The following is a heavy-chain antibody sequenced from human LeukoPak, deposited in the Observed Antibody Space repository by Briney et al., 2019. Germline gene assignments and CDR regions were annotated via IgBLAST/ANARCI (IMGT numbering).Heavy chain of an antibody. CDR1: GGSFSGYY. J-gene: IGHJ4*02. CDR2: INHSGST. CDR3: ARDGYNIKGFDY. D-gene: IGHD5-24*01. V-gene: IGHV4-34*01. Sequence: SETLSLTCAVYGGSFSGYYWSWIRQPPGKGLEWIGEINHSGSTNYNPSLKGRVTISVDTSKNQFSLKLSSVTAADTAVYYCARDGYNIKGFDYWGQGTLVTVSS.